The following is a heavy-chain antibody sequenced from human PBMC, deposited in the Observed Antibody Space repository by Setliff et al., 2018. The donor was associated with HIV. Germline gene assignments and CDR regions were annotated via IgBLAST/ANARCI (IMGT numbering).Heavy chain of an antibody. CDR1: GYSISSGYF. CDR2: IYHSGST. V-gene: IGHV4-38-2*01. Sequence: SETLSLTCGVSGYSISSGYFWGWIRQPPGKGLEWIGSIYHSGSTYCNPSLKSRVTISLDTSKNQFSLKLTSVTAADTAVYYCARLRISGWDLDYWGQGALVTVSS. CDR3: ARLRISGWDLDY. D-gene: IGHD6-19*01. J-gene: IGHJ4*02.